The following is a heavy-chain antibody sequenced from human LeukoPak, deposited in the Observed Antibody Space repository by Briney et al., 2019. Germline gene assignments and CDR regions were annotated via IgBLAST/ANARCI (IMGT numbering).Heavy chain of an antibody. CDR2: IKQDGSEK. CDR3: ARGLRCSSTSCSDAFDI. D-gene: IGHD2-2*01. CDR1: GLTFSSYW. J-gene: IGHJ3*02. Sequence: PGGSLRLSCAASGLTFSSYWMSWVRQAPGKGLEWVANIKQDGSEKYYVDSVKGRFTISRDNAKNSLYLQMNSLRAEDTAVYYCARGLRCSSTSCSDAFDIWGQGTMVTVSS. V-gene: IGHV3-7*01.